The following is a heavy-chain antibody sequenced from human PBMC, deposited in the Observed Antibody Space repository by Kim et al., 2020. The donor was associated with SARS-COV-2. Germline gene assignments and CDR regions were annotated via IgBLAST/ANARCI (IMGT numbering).Heavy chain of an antibody. CDR3: TTDLGVVAATFAFDI. CDR1: GFTFSNAW. V-gene: IGHV3-15*01. Sequence: GGSLRLSCAASGFTFSNAWMSWVRQAPGKGLEGVGRIKSKTDGGTTDYAAPVKGRFTISRDDSKNTLYLQMNSLKTEDTAVYYCTTDLGVVAATFAFDIWGQGTMVTVSS. J-gene: IGHJ3*02. D-gene: IGHD2-15*01. CDR2: IKSKTDGGTT.